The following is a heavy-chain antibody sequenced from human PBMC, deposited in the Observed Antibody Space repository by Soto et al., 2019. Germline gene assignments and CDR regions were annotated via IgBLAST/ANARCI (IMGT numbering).Heavy chain of an antibody. CDR2: IFYLGNF. Sequence: SETLSLPWTVSGGSIRSGSSYWSWIRQRPGKGLEWVGYIFYLGNFYYTPSLRGRAIISVDTSKNQFSLRLRSVTAADTAVFYFAGINPYESSGYRLNICGQATLVTVPS. CDR3: AGINPYESSGYRLNI. D-gene: IGHD3-22*01. J-gene: IGHJ4*02. CDR1: GGSIRSGSSY. V-gene: IGHV4-39*01.